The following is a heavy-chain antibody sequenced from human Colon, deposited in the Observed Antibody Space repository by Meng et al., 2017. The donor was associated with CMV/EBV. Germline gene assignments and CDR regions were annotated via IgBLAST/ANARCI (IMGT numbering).Heavy chain of an antibody. CDR2: INPNSGGT. D-gene: IGHD6-6*01. Sequence: ASVKVSCKASGYTFTGYYMHWVRQAPGQGLEWMGWINPNSGGTNYAQNFQGRVTMTRDTSITTAHMELTSLTSDDTALYYCAREGMSSPSAADSWGQGTLVTVSS. J-gene: IGHJ4*02. V-gene: IGHV1-2*02. CDR1: GYTFTGYY. CDR3: AREGMSSPSAADS.